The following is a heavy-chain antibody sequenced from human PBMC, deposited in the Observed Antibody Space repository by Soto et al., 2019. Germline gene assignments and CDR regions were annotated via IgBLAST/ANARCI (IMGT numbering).Heavy chain of an antibody. V-gene: IGHV1-69*08. J-gene: IGHJ4*02. D-gene: IGHD2-15*01. Sequence: QVQLVQSGAEVKKPGSSVKVSCKASGGTFSTYSISWVRQAPGQGLEWMGRTIPIVGIPNYAQKFQGRVTIIVDKFTSTAYMELSSLRSEDTAVYYCAREGYCSENTCYSGFDYWGQGTLVTVSS. CDR2: TIPIVGIP. CDR3: AREGYCSENTCYSGFDY. CDR1: GGTFSTYS.